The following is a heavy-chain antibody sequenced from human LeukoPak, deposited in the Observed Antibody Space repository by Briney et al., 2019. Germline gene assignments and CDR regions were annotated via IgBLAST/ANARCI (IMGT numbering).Heavy chain of an antibody. CDR2: IIPIDGTA. CDR1: RDTFTRCA. V-gene: IGHV1-69*01. D-gene: IGHD3-10*01. CDR3: ARDPGAPVRAFDI. Sequence: AASVKVSCKASRDTFTRCAFSWVRQAPGQGLEWTGGIIPIDGTANFAQKFQGRVTITADQSTSTAYMELSSLRSEDTAIYYCARDPGAPVRAFDIWGQGTLVTVSS. J-gene: IGHJ3*02.